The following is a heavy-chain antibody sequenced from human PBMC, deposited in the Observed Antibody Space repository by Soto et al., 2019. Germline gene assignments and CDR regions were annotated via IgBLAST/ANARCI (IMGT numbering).Heavy chain of an antibody. Sequence: ASVKVSCKASGYTFTGYYMHWVRQAPGQGLEWMGWINPNSGGTNYAQKFQGWVTMTRDTSISTAYMELSRLRSDDTAVYYCAREVTARPYYFDYWGQGTLVTVSS. CDR1: GYTFTGYY. CDR2: INPNSGGT. CDR3: AREVTARPYYFDY. D-gene: IGHD2-21*02. J-gene: IGHJ4*02. V-gene: IGHV1-2*04.